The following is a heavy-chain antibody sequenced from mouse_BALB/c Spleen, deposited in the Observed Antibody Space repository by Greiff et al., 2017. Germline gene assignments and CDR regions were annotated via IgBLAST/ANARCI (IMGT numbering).Heavy chain of an antibody. CDR2: IDPENGDT. J-gene: IGHJ2*01. CDR1: GFNIKDYY. CDR3: NAFITTVVATNGDY. Sequence: VHVKQSGAELVRSGASVKLSCTASGFNIKDYYMHWVKQRPEQGLEWIGWIDPENGDTEYAPKFQGKATMTADTSSNTAYLQLSSLTSEDTAVYYCNAFITTVVATNGDYWGQGTTLTVSS. V-gene: IGHV14-4*02. D-gene: IGHD1-1*01.